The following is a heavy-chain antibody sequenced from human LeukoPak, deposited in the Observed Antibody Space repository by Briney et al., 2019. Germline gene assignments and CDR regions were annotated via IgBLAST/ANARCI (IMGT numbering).Heavy chain of an antibody. Sequence: GGSLRLSCAASGFTFSSYDMNWVRQAPGKGLEWVSSISSSSSYIYYADSVKGRFTISRDNAKNSLYLQMNSLRADDTAVYYCARVKDYYDSSGGYWGQGTLVTVSS. V-gene: IGHV3-21*01. CDR2: ISSSSSYI. D-gene: IGHD3-22*01. CDR3: ARVKDYYDSSGGY. CDR1: GFTFSSYD. J-gene: IGHJ4*02.